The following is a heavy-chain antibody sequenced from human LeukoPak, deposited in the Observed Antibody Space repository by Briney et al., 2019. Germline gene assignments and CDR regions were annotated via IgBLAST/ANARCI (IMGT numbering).Heavy chain of an antibody. CDR2: ISSDSIYI. Sequence: GGSLRLSCAASGFSFSSYSMNWVRQAPGKGLEWVSSISSDSIYIYYADSVKGRFTSSRDNAKNSLYLQMNSLRAEDTAVYYCARDQTPVLLWFGELSTPTYYFDYWGQGTLVTVSS. V-gene: IGHV3-21*01. CDR1: GFSFSSYS. CDR3: ARDQTPVLLWFGELSTPTYYFDY. J-gene: IGHJ4*02. D-gene: IGHD3-10*01.